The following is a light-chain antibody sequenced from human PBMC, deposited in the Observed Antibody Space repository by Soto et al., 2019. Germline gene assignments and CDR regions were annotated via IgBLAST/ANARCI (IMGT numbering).Light chain of an antibody. CDR1: QTIRST. Sequence: ETVMTQSPATLSVSPGERATLSCRASQTIRSTLAWFQQKPGQAPRLLIYDASTRANGIPARFSGSGSGTEFTLTISGLQSEDFALYYCQQYQNLWTFGQGTKVDIK. CDR3: QQYQNLWT. V-gene: IGKV3-15*01. J-gene: IGKJ1*01. CDR2: DAS.